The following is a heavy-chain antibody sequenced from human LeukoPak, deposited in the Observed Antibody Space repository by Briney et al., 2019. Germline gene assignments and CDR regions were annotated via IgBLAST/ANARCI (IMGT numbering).Heavy chain of an antibody. D-gene: IGHD5-24*01. CDR1: GITLSNYG. Sequence: GGSLRLSCAVSGITLSNYGMSWVRQAPGKGLQWVAGISDTGGTITYADSVSGRFTISRDNAKNTLYLQMNSLRAEDTAVYYCASEGYGYNDYWGQGTLVTVSS. V-gene: IGHV3-23*01. J-gene: IGHJ4*02. CDR2: ISDTGGTI. CDR3: ASEGYGYNDY.